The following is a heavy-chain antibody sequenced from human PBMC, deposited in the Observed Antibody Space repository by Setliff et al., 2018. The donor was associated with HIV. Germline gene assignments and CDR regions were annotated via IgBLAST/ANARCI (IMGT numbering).Heavy chain of an antibody. CDR3: GKDRYDNYVWGSYHGPDF. CDR2: LRFDGSNK. J-gene: IGHJ4*02. CDR1: GFSVTDNY. Sequence: GGSLRLSCAASGFSVTDNYMGWVRQAPGKGLEWVAFLRFDGSNKSYGDSVKGRFTISRDNSKNTLYLQMNSLRAEDTAVYYCGKDRYDNYVWGSYHGPDFWGQGTLVTVSS. D-gene: IGHD3-16*01. V-gene: IGHV3-30*02.